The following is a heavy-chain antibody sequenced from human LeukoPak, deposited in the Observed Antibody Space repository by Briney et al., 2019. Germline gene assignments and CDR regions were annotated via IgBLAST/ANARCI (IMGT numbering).Heavy chain of an antibody. CDR2: ISAYNGNT. J-gene: IGHJ5*02. D-gene: IGHD1-7*01. CDR1: GYTFTSYG. Sequence: GASVKVSCKASGYTFTSYGIGWVRQAPGQGLEWMGWISAYNGNTNYAQKLQGRVTMTTDTSTSTAYMELRSLRSDDTAVYYCARVAELELSGGFDPWGQGTLVTVSS. V-gene: IGHV1-18*01. CDR3: ARVAELELSGGFDP.